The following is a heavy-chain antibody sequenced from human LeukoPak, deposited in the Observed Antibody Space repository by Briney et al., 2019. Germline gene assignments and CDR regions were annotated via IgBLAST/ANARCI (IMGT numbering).Heavy chain of an antibody. CDR3: AHNTPYSSGWRGLTDYSDY. J-gene: IGHJ4*02. CDR1: GFSLSTSGVG. D-gene: IGHD6-19*01. CDR2: IYWDDDK. V-gene: IGHV2-5*02. Sequence: GSGPTLVNPTQTLTLTCTFSGFSLSTSGVGVGWIRQPPGKALEWLALIYWDDDKRYSPSLKSRLTITKDTSKNQVVLTMTNMDPVDTATYYCAHNTPYSSGWRGLTDYSDYWGQGTLVTVSS.